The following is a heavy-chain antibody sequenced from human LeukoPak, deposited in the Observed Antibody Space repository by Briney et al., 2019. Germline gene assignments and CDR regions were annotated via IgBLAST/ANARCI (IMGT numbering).Heavy chain of an antibody. D-gene: IGHD4-17*01. V-gene: IGHV3-23*01. CDR3: AKDVYGDYGGLDY. J-gene: IGHJ4*02. CDR1: GFPFSTYA. Sequence: TGGSLRLSCAASGFPFSTYAMSWVRQAPGKGLGWVSSIRGSDGSTYYADSVKGRFAISRDNSKNTLYLQMNSLRAEDTAVYYCAKDVYGDYGGLDYWGQGTLVTVSS. CDR2: IRGSDGST.